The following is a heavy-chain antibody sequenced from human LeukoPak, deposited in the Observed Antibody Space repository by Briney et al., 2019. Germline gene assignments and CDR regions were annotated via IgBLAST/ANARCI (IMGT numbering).Heavy chain of an antibody. Sequence: SETLSPTCTVSGGSIGSSTYYWGWVRQPPGKGLEWIGSIFHSGSTYYNPSLKSRVTISVDTSKNYFSLKLNSVTAADTAVYYCAALLGGSSEYWGQGTLVTVSS. V-gene: IGHV4-39*07. CDR1: GGSIGSSTYY. J-gene: IGHJ4*02. CDR3: AALLGGSSEY. CDR2: IFHSGST. D-gene: IGHD1-26*01.